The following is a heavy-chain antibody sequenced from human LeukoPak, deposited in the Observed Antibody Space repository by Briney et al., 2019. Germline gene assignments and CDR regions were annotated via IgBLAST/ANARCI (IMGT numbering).Heavy chain of an antibody. CDR2: INHSGST. Sequence: SETLSLTCAVYGGSFSGYYWSWIRQPPGKGLEWIGEINHSGSTNYNPSLKSRVTISVDTSKTQFSLQLSSVTAADTAVYYCARESSGSYYRWFDPWGQGTLVTVSS. D-gene: IGHD1-26*01. CDR3: ARESSGSYYRWFDP. V-gene: IGHV4-34*01. J-gene: IGHJ5*02. CDR1: GGSFSGYY.